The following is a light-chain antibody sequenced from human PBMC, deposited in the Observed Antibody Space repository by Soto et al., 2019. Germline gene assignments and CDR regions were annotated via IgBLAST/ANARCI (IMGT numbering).Light chain of an antibody. CDR3: QKYNTAQYT. V-gene: IGKV1-27*01. CDR2: AAS. Sequence: DIQMTQSPSSLSASVGDRVTITCRASQGISKTLAWYQQKPGKVPKLLIYAASTLQSGVPSRFSGSGSETDFTLTISSLQPEDVATYYCQKYNTAQYTFGQGTKLEIK. J-gene: IGKJ2*01. CDR1: QGISKT.